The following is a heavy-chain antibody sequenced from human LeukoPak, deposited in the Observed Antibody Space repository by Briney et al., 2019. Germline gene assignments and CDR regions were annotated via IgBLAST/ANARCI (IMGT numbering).Heavy chain of an antibody. Sequence: SETLSLTCTVSGGSTSSYYWSWIRQPPGKGLEWIGYVYYTGTTNYNTSLKSRVTISTDTSKNQFSLKLSSVTAADTAVYYCARFDDSGGNWLDPWGQGTLLTVSS. D-gene: IGHD4-23*01. CDR1: GGSTSSYY. CDR3: ARFDDSGGNWLDP. V-gene: IGHV4-59*01. J-gene: IGHJ5*02. CDR2: VYYTGTT.